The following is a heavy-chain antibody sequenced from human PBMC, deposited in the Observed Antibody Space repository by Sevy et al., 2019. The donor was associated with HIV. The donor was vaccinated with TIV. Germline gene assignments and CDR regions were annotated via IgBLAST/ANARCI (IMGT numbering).Heavy chain of an antibody. J-gene: IGHJ6*02. CDR2: VSFDGDST. CDR3: AKRGGHDTSGYVSYYYYGMDV. Sequence: GGCLRLSCAASGFSFRNYDMHWVRQAPGKGLEWLALVSFDGDSTYSADSVKGRFTSSRDNSKNTLYLQMNSLRVEDTAIYYCAKRGGHDTSGYVSYYYYGMDVWGQGTTVTVSS. CDR1: GFSFRNYD. D-gene: IGHD2-2*01. V-gene: IGHV3-30*18.